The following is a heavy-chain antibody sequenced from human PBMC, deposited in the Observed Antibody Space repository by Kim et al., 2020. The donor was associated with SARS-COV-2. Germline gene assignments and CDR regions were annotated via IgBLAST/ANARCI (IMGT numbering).Heavy chain of an antibody. Sequence: GGSLRLSCAASGFTFSSYAMHWVRQAPGKGLEWVAVISYDGSNKYYADSVKGRFTISRDNSKNTLYLQMNSLRAEDTAVYYCARDARRRRLLWFGEGGWFDPWGQGTLVTVSS. CDR1: GFTFSSYA. V-gene: IGHV3-30-3*01. D-gene: IGHD3-10*01. CDR2: ISYDGSNK. J-gene: IGHJ5*02. CDR3: ARDARRRRLLWFGEGGWFDP.